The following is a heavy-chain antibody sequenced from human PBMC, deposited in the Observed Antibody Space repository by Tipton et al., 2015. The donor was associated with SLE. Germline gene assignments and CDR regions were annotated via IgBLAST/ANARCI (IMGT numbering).Heavy chain of an antibody. V-gene: IGHV3-7*01. J-gene: IGHJ4*02. CDR2: IKPDGSDK. Sequence: GSLRLSCAASGFTFGSYGMHWVRQAPGKGLEWVANIKPDGSDKSSVGSVRGRFAISRDNTENSLYLQLSSLTAEDTAVYYCAKDLRPDGFWDFDYWGQGTLVTVSS. D-gene: IGHD2/OR15-2a*01. CDR3: AKDLRPDGFWDFDY. CDR1: GFTFGSYG.